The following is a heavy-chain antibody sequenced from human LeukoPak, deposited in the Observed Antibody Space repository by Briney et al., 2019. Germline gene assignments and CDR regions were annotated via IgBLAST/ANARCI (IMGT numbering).Heavy chain of an antibody. CDR3: TRGSVQLWLRDTYYYMDV. J-gene: IGHJ6*03. CDR2: INWNGRIT. Sequence: PGESLRLSCAASGFTSDDYAMNWVRPVPGRGLEWVSGINWNGRITEYADSVKDRLTISRQNTKNSLYLYMNNLGGEDTALYFCTRGSVQLWLRDTYYYMDVWGKGTTVTVSS. V-gene: IGHV3-20*04. D-gene: IGHD5-18*01. CDR1: GFTSDDYA.